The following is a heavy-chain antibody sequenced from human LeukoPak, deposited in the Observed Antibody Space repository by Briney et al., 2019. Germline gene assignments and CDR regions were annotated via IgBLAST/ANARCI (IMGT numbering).Heavy chain of an antibody. CDR3: AKAIAAPVWYFDL. D-gene: IGHD6-13*01. J-gene: IGHJ2*01. Sequence: GGSLRLSCAASRFTLSSYAMSWVRQAPGEGLEWVSTICGRGDSTYYADCVEGRFTIFRDNSRNALYLQMNTLRAEDTAVYYCAKAIAAPVWYFDLWGRGTLVTVSS. V-gene: IGHV3-23*01. CDR2: ICGRGDST. CDR1: RFTLSSYA.